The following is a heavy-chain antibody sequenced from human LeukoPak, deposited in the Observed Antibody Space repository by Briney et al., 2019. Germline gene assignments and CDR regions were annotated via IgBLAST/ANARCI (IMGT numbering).Heavy chain of an antibody. J-gene: IGHJ4*02. CDR3: ARAPVTGKYGDGY. Sequence: SETLSLTCTVSGGSISSGGYYWSWIRQHPGKGLEWIGYIYYSGSTYYNPSLKSRVTISVDTSKNQFSLKLSSVTAADTAVYYCARAPVTGKYGDGYWGQGTLVTVSS. CDR1: GGSISSGGYY. V-gene: IGHV4-31*03. CDR2: IYYSGST. D-gene: IGHD2-8*02.